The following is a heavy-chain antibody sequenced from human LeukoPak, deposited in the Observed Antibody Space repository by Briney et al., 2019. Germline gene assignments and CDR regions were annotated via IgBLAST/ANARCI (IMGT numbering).Heavy chain of an antibody. CDR3: ARVTPLLIAVAGTEYYYYYMDV. Sequence: PGGSLRLSCAASGFTFSSYSMNWVRQAPGKGLEWVSYISSSSSTIYYADSVKGRFTISRDNAKNSLYLQMNSPRAEDTAVYYCARVTPLLIAVAGTEYYYYYMDVWGKGTTVTVSS. J-gene: IGHJ6*03. CDR2: ISSSSSTI. V-gene: IGHV3-48*04. CDR1: GFTFSSYS. D-gene: IGHD6-19*01.